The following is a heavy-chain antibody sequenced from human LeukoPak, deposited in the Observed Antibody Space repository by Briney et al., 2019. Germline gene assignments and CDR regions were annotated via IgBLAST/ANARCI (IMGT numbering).Heavy chain of an antibody. V-gene: IGHV4-34*01. J-gene: IGHJ5*02. Sequence: SETLSLTCAVYGGSFSGYYWSWIRQPPGKGLEWIGEINHSGSTNYNPSLKSRVTISVDTSKNQFSLKVSSVTAADTAVYYCASGSSSVWFDPWGQGTLVTVSS. CDR1: GGSFSGYY. CDR2: INHSGST. CDR3: ASGSSSVWFDP. D-gene: IGHD6-6*01.